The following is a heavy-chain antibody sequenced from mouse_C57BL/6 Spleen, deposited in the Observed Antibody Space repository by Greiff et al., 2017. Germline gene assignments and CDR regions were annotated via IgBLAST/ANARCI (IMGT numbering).Heavy chain of an antibody. D-gene: IGHD2-2*01. J-gene: IGHJ3*01. CDR1: GYTFTSYT. CDR3: ARSDGYDWFAY. Sequence: QVQLQQSGAELARPGASVKMSCKASGYTFTSYTMHWVQQRPGQGLEWIGYINPSSGYTKYNQKFKDKATLTADKSSSTAYMQLSSLTSEDSAVYYCARSDGYDWFAYWGQGTLVTVSA. V-gene: IGHV1-4*01. CDR2: INPSSGYT.